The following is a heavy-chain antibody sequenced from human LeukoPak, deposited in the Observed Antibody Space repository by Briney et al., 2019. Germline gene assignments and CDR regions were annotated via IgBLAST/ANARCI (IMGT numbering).Heavy chain of an antibody. CDR1: GGSISSISYY. CDR2: INYSGST. Sequence: SETLSLTCTVSGGSISSISYYWGWIRQPPGKGLEWIGTINYSGSTYYSPSLESRVTISIDTSNNQFSLMLSSVTAADTAMYYCARGNDISGYYYAGYWGQGTLVTVSS. D-gene: IGHD3-22*01. J-gene: IGHJ4*02. CDR3: ARGNDISGYYYAGY. V-gene: IGHV4-39*07.